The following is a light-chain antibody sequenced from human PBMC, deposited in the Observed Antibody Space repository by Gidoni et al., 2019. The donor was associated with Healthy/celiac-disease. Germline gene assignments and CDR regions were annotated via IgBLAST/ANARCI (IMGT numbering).Light chain of an antibody. CDR2: AAS. Sequence: DIQMTQSPSSLSTSVGDRVTITCRASQSISSYLNWYQQKPGKAPTLLIYAASSLQSGVPSRFSGSGAGTDFTLTIRSLQPEDFETYYCQKSYSTPPTFGGGTKVEIK. J-gene: IGKJ4*01. CDR1: QSISSY. V-gene: IGKV1-39*01. CDR3: QKSYSTPPT.